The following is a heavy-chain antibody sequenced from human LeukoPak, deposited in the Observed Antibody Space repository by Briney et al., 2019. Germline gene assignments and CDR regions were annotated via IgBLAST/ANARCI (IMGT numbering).Heavy chain of an antibody. Sequence: SETLSLTCTVSGGSISSSSHYWGWIRQPPGKGLEWIGSIYYSGSTYYNPSLMSRVTISVATSKNQFSLKLSSVTAADTAVYYCASPKTTVTPSDCWGQGTLVTVSS. V-gene: IGHV4-39*01. J-gene: IGHJ4*02. CDR2: IYYSGST. D-gene: IGHD4-17*01. CDR3: ASPKTTVTPSDC. CDR1: GGSISSSSHY.